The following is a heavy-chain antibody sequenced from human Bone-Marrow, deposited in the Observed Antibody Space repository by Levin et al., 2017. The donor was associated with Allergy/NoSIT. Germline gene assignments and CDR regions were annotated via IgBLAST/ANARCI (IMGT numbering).Heavy chain of an antibody. CDR2: ISYRGST. V-gene: IGHV4-31*03. CDR3: ARLDGYSFDY. Sequence: SQTLSLPCPVSCGSLRSSGYHWTWIRQYPNKGLEWIGYISYRGSTYFNPSLKSRLTMSIDTSEQHFSLNLTSVSAADTAIYYCARLDGYSFDYWGQGALVTVSS. D-gene: IGHD1-1*01. CDR1: CGSLRSSGYH. J-gene: IGHJ4*02.